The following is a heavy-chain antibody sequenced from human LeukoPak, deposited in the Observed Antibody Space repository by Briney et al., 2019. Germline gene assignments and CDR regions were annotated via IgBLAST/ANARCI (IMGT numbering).Heavy chain of an antibody. D-gene: IGHD3-10*01. V-gene: IGHV4-59*01. CDR2: IYYSGSS. CDR1: GGSISSYY. CDR3: ARFRTTFGVLNH. Sequence: SETLSLTCTVSGGSISSYYWSWIRQPPGKGLEWIGYIYYSGSSNYNPSLKSRATISVDTSKNQFSLKLSSMTAADTAVYYCARFRTTFGVLNHWGQGTLVTVSS. J-gene: IGHJ5*02.